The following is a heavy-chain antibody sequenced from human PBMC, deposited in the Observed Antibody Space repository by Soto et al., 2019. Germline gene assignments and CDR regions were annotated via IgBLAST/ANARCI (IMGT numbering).Heavy chain of an antibody. CDR1: GYTFTSYY. D-gene: IGHD6-6*01. Sequence: GASVKVSCKASGYTFTSYYMRWVRQAPGQGLEWMGIINPSGGSTSYAQKFQGRVTMTRDTSTSTVYMELSSLRSEDTAVYYCARTTPAARYGMDVWGQGTTVTVSS. V-gene: IGHV1-46*01. CDR2: INPSGGST. J-gene: IGHJ6*02. CDR3: ARTTPAARYGMDV.